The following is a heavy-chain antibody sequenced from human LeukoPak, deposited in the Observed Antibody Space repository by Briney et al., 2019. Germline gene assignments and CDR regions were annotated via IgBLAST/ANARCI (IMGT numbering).Heavy chain of an antibody. D-gene: IGHD3-9*01. CDR2: IKQDGSEK. Sequence: PGGSLRLSCAASGFTFSSYWMSWVRQAPGKGLEWVANIKQDGSEKYYVDSVKGRLTISRDNAKNSLYLQMNSLRTEDTALYYCAKTPYYDILTGLSTYFDYWGQGTLVTVSS. CDR1: GFTFSSYW. V-gene: IGHV3-7*03. J-gene: IGHJ4*02. CDR3: AKTPYYDILTGLSTYFDY.